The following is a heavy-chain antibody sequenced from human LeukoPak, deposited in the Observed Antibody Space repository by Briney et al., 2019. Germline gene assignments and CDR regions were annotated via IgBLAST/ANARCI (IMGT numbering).Heavy chain of an antibody. CDR2: IYYSGST. CDR1: GGSISSGDYY. D-gene: IGHD5-12*01. CDR3: ARGRYGGYEDY. V-gene: IGHV4-61*08. J-gene: IGHJ4*02. Sequence: PSETLSLTCTVSGGSISSGDYYWSWIRQPPGKGLEWIGYIYYSGSTNYNPSLKSRVTISVDTSKKQLSLRLSSVTAADTAVYYCARGRYGGYEDYWGQGTLVTVSS.